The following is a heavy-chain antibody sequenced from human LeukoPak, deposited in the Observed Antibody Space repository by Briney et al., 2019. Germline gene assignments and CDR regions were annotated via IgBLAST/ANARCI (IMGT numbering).Heavy chain of an antibody. J-gene: IGHJ4*02. CDR1: GFTFSSYW. CDR2: IKKDGSEK. Sequence: GGSLRLSCAASGFTFSSYWMSWVRQSPGKGLEWVANIKKDGSEKYYVDSVKGRFTISRDNAKNSLFLQMNSLRVEDTAVYYCEGSAGYWGQGTLVTVSS. CDR3: EGSAGY. D-gene: IGHD6-19*01. V-gene: IGHV3-7*01.